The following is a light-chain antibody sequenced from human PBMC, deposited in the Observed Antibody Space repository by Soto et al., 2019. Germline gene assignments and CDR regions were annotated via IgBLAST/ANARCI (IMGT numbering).Light chain of an antibody. Sequence: QLVLTQPPSVSGAPGQRVTISCTGSSSNIGAGYDVHWYQQLPGTAPKLLIYGNSNRPSGVPDRFSGSKSGTSASLAITGLQAEDEADYYCQSYAVFGGGTQLTVL. CDR1: SSNIGAGYD. CDR2: GNS. CDR3: QSYAV. J-gene: IGLJ7*01. V-gene: IGLV1-40*01.